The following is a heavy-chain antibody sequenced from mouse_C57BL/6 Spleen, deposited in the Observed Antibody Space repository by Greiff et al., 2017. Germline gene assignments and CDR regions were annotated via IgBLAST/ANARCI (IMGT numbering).Heavy chain of an antibody. CDR2: IYPRDGST. Sequence: VKLVESGPELVKPGASVKLSCKASGYTFTSYDINWVKQRPGQGLGWIGWIYPRDGSTKYNEKFKGKATLTVDTSSSTAYMGLHSLTSEDSAVYFCARNYFDYWGQGTTLTVSS. J-gene: IGHJ2*01. V-gene: IGHV1-85*01. CDR3: ARNYFDY. CDR1: GYTFTSYD.